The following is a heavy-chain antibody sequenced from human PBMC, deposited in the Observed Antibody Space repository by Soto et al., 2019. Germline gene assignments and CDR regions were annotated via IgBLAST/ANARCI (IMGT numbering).Heavy chain of an antibody. J-gene: IGHJ4*02. D-gene: IGHD3-22*01. CDR2: IRSKAYGGTT. Sequence: PGGSLRLSCTASGFTFGDYAMSWVRQAPGKGLEWVGFIRSKAYGGTTVYAASVKGRFTISRDDSKSIAYLQMNSLKTEDTAVYYCTKSRWNYYDSSGYYFDYWGQGTLVTVSS. CDR1: GFTFGDYA. CDR3: TKSRWNYYDSSGYYFDY. V-gene: IGHV3-49*04.